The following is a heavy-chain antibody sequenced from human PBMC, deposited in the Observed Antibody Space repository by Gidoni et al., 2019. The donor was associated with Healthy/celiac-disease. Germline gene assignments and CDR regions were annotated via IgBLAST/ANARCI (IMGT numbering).Heavy chain of an antibody. Sequence: QVQLVQSGAEVKKPGASVKVSCQASGYTFTGYYMHWVRQAPGQGLEWMGWINPNSGGTNYAQKFQGRVTMTRDTSISTAYMELSRLRSDDTAVYYCARGGPGSGWYSEFDYWGQGTLVTVSS. D-gene: IGHD6-19*01. CDR2: INPNSGGT. J-gene: IGHJ4*02. CDR1: GYTFTGYY. CDR3: ARGGPGSGWYSEFDY. V-gene: IGHV1-2*02.